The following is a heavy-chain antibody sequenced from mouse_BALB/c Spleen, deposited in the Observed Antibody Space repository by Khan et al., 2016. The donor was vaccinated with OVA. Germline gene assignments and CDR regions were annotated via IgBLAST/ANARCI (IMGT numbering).Heavy chain of an antibody. Sequence: VQLQQSGAELARPGASVKMSCKASGYTFTSYTIHWIKMRPGQGLEWIGYINPSNGYTNYNQKFKDKATLTADKYSTTAYMQLSSLKSDDSAVYNVVRDGAYYRNDGWFAYWGLGTLFTVSA. J-gene: IGHJ3*01. CDR2: INPSNGYT. CDR3: VRDGAYYRNDGWFAY. V-gene: IGHV1-4*01. CDR1: GYTFTSYT. D-gene: IGHD2-14*01.